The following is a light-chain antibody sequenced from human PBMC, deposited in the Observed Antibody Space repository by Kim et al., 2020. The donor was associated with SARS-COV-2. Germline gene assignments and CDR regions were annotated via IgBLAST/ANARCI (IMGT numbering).Light chain of an antibody. CDR2: HGS. J-gene: IGKJ5*01. Sequence: WSPGERATLSCRASQTVSTFLAWYQQRPGQAPRLLIYHGSNRATGIPARFSGSGSGTDFTLTISSLEPEDFAVYYCQQRYTWPSTFGQGTRLEIK. V-gene: IGKV3-11*01. CDR3: QQRYTWPST. CDR1: QTVSTF.